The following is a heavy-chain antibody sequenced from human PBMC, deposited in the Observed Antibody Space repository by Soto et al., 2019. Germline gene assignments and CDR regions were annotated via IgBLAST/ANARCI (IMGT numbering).Heavy chain of an antibody. CDR2: IGTAGDT. CDR1: GFTFSSYD. J-gene: IGHJ6*02. D-gene: IGHD5-12*01. Sequence: GGSLRLSCAASGFTFSSYDMHWVRQATGKGLEWVSAIGTAGDTYYPGSVKGRFTISRENAKNSLYLQMNSLRAEDTAGDYCARGGYSGYDSLYYYYYGMDVWGQGTTVTVSS. V-gene: IGHV3-13*01. CDR3: ARGGYSGYDSLYYYYYGMDV.